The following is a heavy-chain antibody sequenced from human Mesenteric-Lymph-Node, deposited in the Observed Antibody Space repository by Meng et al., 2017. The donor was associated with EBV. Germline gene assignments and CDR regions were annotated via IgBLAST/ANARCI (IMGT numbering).Heavy chain of an antibody. V-gene: IGHV4-34*01. Sequence: VQLHAWGACLLMPSETLSLPCAVYGRSFSVYYWTWIRQPPGKGLELVGEINYRGSTNYNPSLKSRVTISVDTSKSQLYLKLSSVTAADTAVYYCARGVNPAYWGQGTLVTVSS. D-gene: IGHD2-2*01. J-gene: IGHJ4*02. CDR2: INYRGST. CDR3: ARGVNPAY. CDR1: GRSFSVYY.